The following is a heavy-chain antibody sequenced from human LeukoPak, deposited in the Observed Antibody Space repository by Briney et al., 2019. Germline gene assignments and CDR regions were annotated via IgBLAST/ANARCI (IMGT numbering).Heavy chain of an antibody. CDR2: ISAYNGNT. D-gene: IGHD3-10*01. V-gene: IGHV1-18*01. Sequence: ASVKVSCKASGYTFTSYGISWVRQAPGQGLEWMGWISAYNGNTSYAQKLQGRVTMTTDTSTSTAYMELRSLRSDDTAVYYCARDLLPYGSGSYYNNYYYYYGMDVWGQGATVTVSS. J-gene: IGHJ6*02. CDR3: ARDLLPYGSGSYYNNYYYYYGMDV. CDR1: GYTFTSYG.